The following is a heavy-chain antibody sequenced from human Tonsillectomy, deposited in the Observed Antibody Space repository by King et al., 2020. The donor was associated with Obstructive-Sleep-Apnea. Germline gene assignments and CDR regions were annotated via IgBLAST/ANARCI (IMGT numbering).Heavy chain of an antibody. Sequence: VQLVESGGGLVQPGRSLRLSCAASGFTFDDYAMHWVRQAPGKGLEWVSSISWNSGNIGYADSVKGRFTISRDNAKNSLYLQMNSLRAEDTALYFCAKDHLPASTIITFGGVIADWGQGTLVTVSS. V-gene: IGHV3-9*01. CDR3: AKDHLPASTIITFGGVIAD. CDR2: ISWNSGNI. D-gene: IGHD3-16*02. J-gene: IGHJ4*02. CDR1: GFTFDDYA.